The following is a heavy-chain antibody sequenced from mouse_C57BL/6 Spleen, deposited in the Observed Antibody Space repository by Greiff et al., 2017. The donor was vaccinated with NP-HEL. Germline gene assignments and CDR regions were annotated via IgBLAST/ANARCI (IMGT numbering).Heavy chain of an antibody. D-gene: IGHD1-1*01. J-gene: IGHJ3*01. V-gene: IGHV1-55*01. CDR2: IYPGSGST. CDR3: ARSEILRREFAY. Sequence: QVQLQQPGAELVKPGASVKMSCKASGYTFTSYWITWVKQRPGQGLEWIGDIYPGSGSTNYNEKFKSKATLTVDTSSSTAYMQRSSLTSEDSAVYYCARSEILRREFAYWGQGTLVTVSA. CDR1: GYTFTSYW.